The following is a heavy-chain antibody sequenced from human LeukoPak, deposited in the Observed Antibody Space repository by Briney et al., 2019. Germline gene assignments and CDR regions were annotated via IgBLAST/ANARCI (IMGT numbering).Heavy chain of an antibody. Sequence: PSETLSLTCTVSGGSISSYYWSWIRQPPGKGLERIGYIYYSGSTNYNPSLKSRVTISVDTSKNQFSLKLSSVTAADTAVYYCARVLTELSYYYYMDVWGKGTTVTVSS. D-gene: IGHD1-14*01. V-gene: IGHV4-59*01. J-gene: IGHJ6*03. CDR3: ARVLTELSYYYYMDV. CDR2: IYYSGST. CDR1: GGSISSYY.